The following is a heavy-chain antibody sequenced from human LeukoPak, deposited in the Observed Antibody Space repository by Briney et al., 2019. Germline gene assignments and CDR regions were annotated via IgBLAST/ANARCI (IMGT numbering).Heavy chain of an antibody. Sequence: PGGSLRLSCAASGFTFSSYSMNWVRQAPGKGLEWVSYISSSSTIYYADSVKGRFTISRDNAKNSLYLQMNSLRDEDTAVYYCARDLLWFGETPFDYWGQGTLVTVSS. J-gene: IGHJ4*02. V-gene: IGHV3-48*02. CDR3: ARDLLWFGETPFDY. CDR2: ISSSSTI. D-gene: IGHD3-10*01. CDR1: GFTFSSYS.